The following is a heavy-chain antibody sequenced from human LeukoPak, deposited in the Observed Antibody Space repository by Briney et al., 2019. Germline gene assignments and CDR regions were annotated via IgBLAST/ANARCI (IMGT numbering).Heavy chain of an antibody. CDR1: GFTFPNYV. J-gene: IGHJ4*02. D-gene: IGHD6-13*01. V-gene: IGHV3-21*01. CDR2: ISSSSSYI. Sequence: GGSLRLSCAASGFTFPNYVMSWVRQAPGKGLEWVSSISSSSSYIYYADSVKGRFTISRDNAKNSLYLQMNSLRAEDTAVYYCARVAYSSSYGGDYWGQGTLVTVSS. CDR3: ARVAYSSSYGGDY.